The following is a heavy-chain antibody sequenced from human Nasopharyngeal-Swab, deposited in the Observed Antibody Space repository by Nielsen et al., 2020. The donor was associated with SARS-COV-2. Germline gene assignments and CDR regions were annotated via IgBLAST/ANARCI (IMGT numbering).Heavy chain of an antibody. CDR1: GYTFTSYG. D-gene: IGHD6-19*01. V-gene: IGHV1-18*01. CDR3: ARDKGGIAVAGTLDYFDY. Sequence: ASVNVSCKASGYTFTSYGISWVRQAPGQGLEWMGWISAYNGNTNYAQKLQGRVTMTTDTSTSTAYMELRSLRSDDTAVYYCARDKGGIAVAGTLDYFDYWGQGTLVTVSS. J-gene: IGHJ4*02. CDR2: ISAYNGNT.